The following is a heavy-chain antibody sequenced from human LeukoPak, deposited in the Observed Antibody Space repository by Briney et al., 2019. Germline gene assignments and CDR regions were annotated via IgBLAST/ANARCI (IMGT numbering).Heavy chain of an antibody. CDR3: ARVGESITIFGVVNWYMDV. CDR2: IGTAGDT. V-gene: IGHV3-13*01. Sequence: QTGGSLRLSCAASGFTFSSYDMHWVRHATGKGLEWVSAIGTAGDTYYPGSVKGRFTISRENAKNSLYLQMNSLRAGDTAVYYCARVGESITIFGVVNWYMDVWGKGTTVTVSS. D-gene: IGHD3-3*01. CDR1: GFTFSSYD. J-gene: IGHJ6*03.